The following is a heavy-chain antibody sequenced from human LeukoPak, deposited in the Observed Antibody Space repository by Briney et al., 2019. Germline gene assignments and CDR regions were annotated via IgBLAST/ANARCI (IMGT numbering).Heavy chain of an antibody. CDR3: ARWSKYIVVVPAAIVGGYYFDY. CDR1: GGSFSGYY. V-gene: IGHV4-34*01. D-gene: IGHD2-2*02. J-gene: IGHJ4*02. CDR2: INHSGST. Sequence: SETLSLTCAVYGGSFSGYYWSWIRQPPGKGLEWIGEINHSGSTNYNPCLKSRVTISVDTSKNQFSLKLSSVTAADTAVYYCARWSKYIVVVPAAIVGGYYFDYWGQGTLVTVSS.